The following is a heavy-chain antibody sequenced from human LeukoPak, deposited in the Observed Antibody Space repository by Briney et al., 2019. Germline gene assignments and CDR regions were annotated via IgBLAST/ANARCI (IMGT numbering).Heavy chain of an antibody. D-gene: IGHD7-27*01. Sequence: SETLSLTCTVSGGSISSYYWSWIRQPPGKGLEWSGYIYYSGSTKYNPSLQRRITISVDTTKKQFLLKLSPATAADTRVFYCAGDSLWGGRAFDIWGEGEMVTASS. CDR2: IYYSGST. CDR1: GGSISSYY. V-gene: IGHV4-59*01. J-gene: IGHJ3*02. CDR3: AGDSLWGGRAFDI.